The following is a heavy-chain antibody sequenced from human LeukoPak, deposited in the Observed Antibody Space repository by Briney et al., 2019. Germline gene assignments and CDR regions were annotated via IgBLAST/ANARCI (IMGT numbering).Heavy chain of an antibody. J-gene: IGHJ4*02. CDR3: VAGGVAGTNY. D-gene: IGHD6-19*01. V-gene: IGHV1-2*06. CDR1: GYTFTGYY. Sequence: ASVKVSCKASGYTFTGYYMHWVRQAPGQGLEWMGRINPNSGGTNFVQKFQGRVTMTRDTSISTTYMELSRLRSDDTAVYYCVAGGVAGTNYWGQGILVTVSS. CDR2: INPNSGGT.